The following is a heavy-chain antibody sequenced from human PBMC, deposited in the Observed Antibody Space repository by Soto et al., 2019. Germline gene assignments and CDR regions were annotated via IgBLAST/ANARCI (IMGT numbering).Heavy chain of an antibody. CDR1: YGSISGGGYY. J-gene: IGHJ5*02. Sequence: PFQALSLPWAFSYGSISGGGYYLSLVLQHPGKGLEWIGYIYYSGSTYYNPSLKSRVTISVDTSKNQFSLKLSSVTAADTAVYCCARETVVTPLNWFEPWGQGTLVTVSS. CDR3: ARETVVTPLNWFEP. D-gene: IGHD2-21*02. V-gene: IGHV4-31*11. CDR2: IYYSGST.